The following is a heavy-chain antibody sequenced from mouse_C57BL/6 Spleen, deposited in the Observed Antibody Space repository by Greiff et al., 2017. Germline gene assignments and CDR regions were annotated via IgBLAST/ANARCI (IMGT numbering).Heavy chain of an antibody. Sequence: VQLQESGTELVKPGASVKLSCKASGYTFTSYWMHWVKQRPGQGLEWIGNINPSNGGTNYNEKFKSKATLTVDKSSSTAYMQLSSLTSEDSAVYYCARWGAIDWYFDVWGTGTTVTVSS. J-gene: IGHJ1*03. CDR2: INPSNGGT. V-gene: IGHV1-53*01. CDR3: ARWGAIDWYFDV. CDR1: GYTFTSYW.